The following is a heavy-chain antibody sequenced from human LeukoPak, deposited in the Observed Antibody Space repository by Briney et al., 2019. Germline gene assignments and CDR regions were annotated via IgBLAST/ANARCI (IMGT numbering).Heavy chain of an antibody. CDR3: TTSLGAFDI. Sequence: ASVKVSCKVSGDTLRELSMHWVRQAPGKGLEWMGSFDPEDGKTIPAQKFQGRVTMTADTSTNTAYMELRSLRPEDTAVYYCTTSLGAFDIWGQGTMVIVSS. V-gene: IGHV1-24*01. CDR2: FDPEDGKT. J-gene: IGHJ3*02. CDR1: GDTLRELS.